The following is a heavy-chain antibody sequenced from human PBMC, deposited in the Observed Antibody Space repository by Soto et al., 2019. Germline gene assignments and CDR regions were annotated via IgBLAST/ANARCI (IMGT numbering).Heavy chain of an antibody. CDR3: AREEPHPAPLVF. V-gene: IGHV3-30-3*01. J-gene: IGHJ4*02. Sequence: QVKLVESGGDVVRPGMTLRLSCKTFGFTFSRYPIHWVRQAPGKGLEWVAGISFDEANKKYADSVRGRFTVSRDNLMSTVYLQMYSLGAEDTASYFCAREEPHPAPLVFWGQGTQVTVSS. CDR1: GFTFSRYP. CDR2: ISFDEANK.